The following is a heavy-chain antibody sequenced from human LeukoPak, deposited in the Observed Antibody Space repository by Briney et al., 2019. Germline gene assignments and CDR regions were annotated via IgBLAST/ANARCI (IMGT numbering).Heavy chain of an antibody. J-gene: IGHJ4*02. Sequence: SETLSLTCTVSGGSIRSYYWSWIRQPPGKGLEWIGYIYYSGSTNYNPSLKSRVTISLDTSKNQFSLKLSSVTAADTAVYYCARDLYSYGSFDYWGQGTMVTVSS. CDR3: ARDLYSYGSFDY. CDR1: GGSIRSYY. V-gene: IGHV4-59*01. CDR2: IYYSGST. D-gene: IGHD5-18*01.